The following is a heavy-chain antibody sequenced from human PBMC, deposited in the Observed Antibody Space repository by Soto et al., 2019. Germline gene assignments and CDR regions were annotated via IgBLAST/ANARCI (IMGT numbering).Heavy chain of an antibody. D-gene: IGHD3-3*01. CDR1: GGSFSGYY. CDR3: ARGGYDFWSGYYREGVYYFDY. J-gene: IGHJ4*02. Sequence: PSETLSLTCAVYGGSFSGYYWSWIRQPPGKGLEWIGEINHSGSTNHNPSLKSRVTISVDTSKNQFSLKLSSVTAADTAVYYCARGGYDFWSGYYREGVYYFDYWGQGTLVTVSS. CDR2: INHSGST. V-gene: IGHV4-34*01.